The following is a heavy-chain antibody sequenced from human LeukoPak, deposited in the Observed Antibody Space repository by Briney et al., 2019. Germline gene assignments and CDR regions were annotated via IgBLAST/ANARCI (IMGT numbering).Heavy chain of an antibody. Sequence: SGESLRLSCAASGLPFSNAWMSWVRQAPGKGLEWVSYSSSSSGTIYYADSVKGRFTISRDNAKNSLYLQMNSLRDEDTAMYYCARRSNVDNGNYFDYWGQGTLVTVSS. V-gene: IGHV3-48*02. CDR2: SSSSSGTI. CDR1: GLPFSNAW. J-gene: IGHJ4*02. CDR3: ARRSNVDNGNYFDY. D-gene: IGHD5-12*01.